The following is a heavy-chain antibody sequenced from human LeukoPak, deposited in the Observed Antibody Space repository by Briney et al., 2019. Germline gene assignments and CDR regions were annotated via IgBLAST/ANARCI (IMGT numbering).Heavy chain of an antibody. CDR2: INPSGGST. Sequence: GASVKVSCKASGYTFSDNYMHWVRQAPGQGLEWMGIINPSGGSTSYAQKFQGRVTMTRDTSTSTVYMELSSLRSEDTAVYYCARDLSGGDYVPSDYWGQGTLVTVSS. J-gene: IGHJ4*02. V-gene: IGHV1-46*01. CDR3: ARDLSGGDYVPSDY. CDR1: GYTFSDNY. D-gene: IGHD4-17*01.